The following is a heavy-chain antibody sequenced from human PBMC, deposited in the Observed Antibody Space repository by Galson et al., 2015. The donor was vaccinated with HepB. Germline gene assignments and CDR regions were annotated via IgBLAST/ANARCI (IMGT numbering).Heavy chain of an antibody. CDR1: GYTFTYYA. V-gene: IGHV7-4-1*02. CDR3: ARDWSDYDHITASDY. Sequence: SVKVSCKASGYTFTYYAITWVRQAPGQGLEWMGWINTHSGNPTYAQGFTGNFVFSLDTSVRAAYLQINSLKAEDTAVYYCARDWSDYDHITASDYWGQGTLVTGFS. J-gene: IGHJ4*02. CDR2: INTHSGNP. D-gene: IGHD5-12*01.